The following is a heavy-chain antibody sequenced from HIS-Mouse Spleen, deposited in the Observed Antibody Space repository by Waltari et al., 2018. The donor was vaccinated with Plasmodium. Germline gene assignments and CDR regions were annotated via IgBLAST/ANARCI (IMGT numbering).Heavy chain of an antibody. Sequence: GLVQPGGSLRLSCAASGFTFSSYDMHWVRQATGKGLEWVSAIGTAGDTYYPGSVKGRFTISRDNATFSAVGEASICEDDWNSGERFTCTVTHTDLPSPLKQTISRPKGVALHRPDV. D-gene: IGHD2-21*02. CDR1: GFTFSSYD. J-gene: IGHJ3*01. CDR2: IGTAGDT. V-gene: IGHV3-13*01. CDR3: TCTVTHTDLPSPLKQTISRPKGVALHRPDV.